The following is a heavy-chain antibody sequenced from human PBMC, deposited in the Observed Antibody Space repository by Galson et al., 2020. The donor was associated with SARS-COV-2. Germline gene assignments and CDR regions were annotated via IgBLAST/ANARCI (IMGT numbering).Heavy chain of an antibody. D-gene: IGHD3-9*01. J-gene: IGHJ6*02. CDR3: ARLRYYDVLTGYIVDV. CDR2: INPKSGGT. Sequence: ASVTVSCKASGYTFTDYYIHWVRQAPGQGLEWMGWINPKSGGTNYAQKFEGRVTMTRDTSITTAYMELSRLSADDTAVYYCARLRYYDVLTGYIVDVWGQGTMVTVSS. V-gene: IGHV1-2*02. CDR1: GYTFTDYY.